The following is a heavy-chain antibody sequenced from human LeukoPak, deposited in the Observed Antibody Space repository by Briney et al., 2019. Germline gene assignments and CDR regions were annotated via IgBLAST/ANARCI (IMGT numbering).Heavy chain of an antibody. D-gene: IGHD2-15*01. CDR1: GYTLTELS. CDR2: FDPEDGET. V-gene: IGHV1-24*01. CDR3: ATDIVVVVAATRTFDI. Sequence: ASVKVSCKVSGYTLTELSMHWVRQAPGKGLEWMGGFDPEDGETIYAQKFQGRVTMTEDTSTDTAYMELSSLRSEDTAVYYCATDIVVVVAATRTFDIWGQGTMVTVSS. J-gene: IGHJ3*02.